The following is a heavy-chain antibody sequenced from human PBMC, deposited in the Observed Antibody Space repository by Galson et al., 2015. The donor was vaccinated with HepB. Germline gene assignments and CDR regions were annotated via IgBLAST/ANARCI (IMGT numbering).Heavy chain of an antibody. CDR3: AKAKIARDN. D-gene: IGHD2-15*01. CDR2: VSDSGAGT. V-gene: IGHV3-23*01. Sequence: SLRLSCAASGFPFPNYAMNWVRQAPGKGLEWVSSVSDSGAGTYYADSVKGRFTISRDNSKNMLYLQMNSLRAEDTAVYYCAKAKIARDNWGQGTLVTVSS. J-gene: IGHJ4*02. CDR1: GFPFPNYA.